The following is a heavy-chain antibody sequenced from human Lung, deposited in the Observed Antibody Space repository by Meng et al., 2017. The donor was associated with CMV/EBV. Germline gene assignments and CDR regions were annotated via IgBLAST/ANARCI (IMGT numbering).Heavy chain of an antibody. Sequence: SCAASGFTFSSYVMHWVRQAPGKGLEWVAVIWYDGSNKYYADSVKGRFTISRDNSKNTLYMQMNSLRAEGTAVYYCAKDVAAPTQPYYYYYGMDVWXQGTTVTVSS. V-gene: IGHV3-33*06. J-gene: IGHJ6*02. D-gene: IGHD6-6*01. CDR1: GFTFSSYV. CDR3: AKDVAAPTQPYYYYYGMDV. CDR2: IWYDGSNK.